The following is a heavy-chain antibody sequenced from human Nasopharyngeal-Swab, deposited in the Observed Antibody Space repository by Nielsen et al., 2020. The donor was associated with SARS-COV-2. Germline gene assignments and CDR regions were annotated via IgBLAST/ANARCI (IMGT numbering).Heavy chain of an antibody. V-gene: IGHV4-34*01. Sequence: WIRQPPGKGLEWIGEINHSGSTNYNPSLKSRVTISVDMSKNQFSLKLSSVTAADTAVYYCARGPQGGSRRPYYFDYWGQGTLVTVSS. CDR3: ARGPQGGSRRPYYFDY. J-gene: IGHJ4*02. D-gene: IGHD1-26*01. CDR2: INHSGST.